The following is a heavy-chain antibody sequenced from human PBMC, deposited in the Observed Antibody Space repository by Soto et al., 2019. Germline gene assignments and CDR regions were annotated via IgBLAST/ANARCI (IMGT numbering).Heavy chain of an antibody. D-gene: IGHD2-15*01. CDR2: IYYSGST. CDR3: AREVYCSGGSCYGLGVFDP. Sequence: PSETLSLTCTVSGGSISSSDYYWSWLPQHPGKGLEWIVYIYYSGSTNYNPSLKSRVTISVDTSKNQFSLKLSSVTAADTAVYYCAREVYCSGGSCYGLGVFDPWGQGTLVTVSS. J-gene: IGHJ5*02. CDR1: GGSISSSDYY. V-gene: IGHV4-61*08.